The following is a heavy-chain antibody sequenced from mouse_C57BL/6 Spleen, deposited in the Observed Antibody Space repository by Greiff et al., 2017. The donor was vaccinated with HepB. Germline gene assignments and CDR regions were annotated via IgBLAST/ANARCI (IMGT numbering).Heavy chain of an antibody. CDR3: ARSGYYGSSYGWYFDV. CDR1: GYAFSSSW. D-gene: IGHD1-1*01. V-gene: IGHV1-82*01. J-gene: IGHJ1*03. Sequence: QVQLQQPGPELVKPGASVKISCKASGYAFSSSWMNWVKQRPGKGLEWIGRIYPGDGDTNYNGKFKGKATLTADKSSSTAYMQLSSLTSEDSAVYFCARSGYYGSSYGWYFDVWGTGTTVTVSS. CDR2: IYPGDGDT.